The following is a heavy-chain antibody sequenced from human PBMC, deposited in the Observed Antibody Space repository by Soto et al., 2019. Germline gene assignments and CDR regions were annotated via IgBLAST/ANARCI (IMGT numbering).Heavy chain of an antibody. CDR1: GFTFSSYS. Sequence: GGSLRLSCAASGFTFSSYSMNWVRQAPGKGLEWVSSISSSSSYIYYADSVKGRFTISRDNSKNTLYLQMNSLRAEDTAVYYCAKSRPTVTNLYFDYWGQGTLVTVSS. D-gene: IGHD4-17*01. CDR3: AKSRPTVTNLYFDY. CDR2: ISSSSSYI. V-gene: IGHV3-21*04. J-gene: IGHJ4*02.